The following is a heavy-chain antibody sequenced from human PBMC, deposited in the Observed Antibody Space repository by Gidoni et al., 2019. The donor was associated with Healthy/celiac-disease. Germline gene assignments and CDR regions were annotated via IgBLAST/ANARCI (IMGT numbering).Heavy chain of an antibody. V-gene: IGHV1-69*01. CDR2: IIPIFGTA. Sequence: QVQLVQSGAEAKQSVSSVEVSCKDYGGTFSSYAISWVRQAPGQVLEWMGGIIPIFGTANYAQKFQGRVTITADESTSTAYRELSSLRSEDTAVYYCTRESQVSISLFDYWGQGTLVTVSS. J-gene: IGHJ4*02. CDR3: TRESQVSISLFDY. D-gene: IGHD2-2*01. CDR1: GGTFSSYA.